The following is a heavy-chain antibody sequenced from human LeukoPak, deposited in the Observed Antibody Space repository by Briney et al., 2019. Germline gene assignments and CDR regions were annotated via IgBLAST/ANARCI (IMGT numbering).Heavy chain of an antibody. J-gene: IGHJ6*04. D-gene: IGHD3-10*01. CDR3: ARVRRRGSGAGDV. CDR2: IIPIFGTA. V-gene: IGHV1-69*06. Sequence: ASVKVSCKASGGTFSSYAISWVRQAPGQGLEWMGGIIPIFGTANYAQKFQGRVTITADKSTSTAYMELSSLRSEDTAVYYCARVRRRGSGAGDVWGKGTTVTISS. CDR1: GGTFSSYA.